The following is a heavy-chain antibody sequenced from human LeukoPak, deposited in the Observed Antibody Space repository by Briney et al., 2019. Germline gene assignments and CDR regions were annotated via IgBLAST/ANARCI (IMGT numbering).Heavy chain of an antibody. V-gene: IGHV1-69*13. CDR2: IIPIFGTA. J-gene: IGHJ4*02. D-gene: IGHD3-22*01. CDR3: ARISNYYDSSGYYAY. CDR1: GGTFSSYA. Sequence: ASVKVSCKASGGTFSSYAISWVRQAPGQGLEWMGGIIPIFGTANYAQKFQGRVTITADESTSTAYMELSSLRSEDTAVYYCARISNYYDSSGYYAYWGQGTLVTVSS.